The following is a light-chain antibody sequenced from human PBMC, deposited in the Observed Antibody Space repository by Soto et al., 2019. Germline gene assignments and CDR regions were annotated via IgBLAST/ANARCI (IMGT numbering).Light chain of an antibody. Sequence: DIQMTQSTSTLPASVGDRVTVTCRASQSFSSWLAWYQQKPEKAPKLLIYKASSLESGVPSRCSGSGSGTEVTLTISSLQPDDFETYYCQQYNSYPYTFGQRTKLEIK. CDR2: KAS. CDR1: QSFSSW. V-gene: IGKV1-5*03. CDR3: QQYNSYPYT. J-gene: IGKJ2*01.